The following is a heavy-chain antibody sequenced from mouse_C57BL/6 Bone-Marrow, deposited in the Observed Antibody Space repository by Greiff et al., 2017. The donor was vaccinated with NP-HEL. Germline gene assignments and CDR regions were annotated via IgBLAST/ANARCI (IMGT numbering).Heavy chain of an antibody. V-gene: IGHV1-69*01. CDR3: ARGNYFYYYAMDY. Sequence: VQLQQPGAELVMPGASVKLSCKASGYTFTSYWMHWVKQRPGQGLEWIGEIDPSDSYTNYNQKFKGKSTFTVDKSSCTAYMQLSSLTSEDSAVYYCARGNYFYYYAMDYWGQGTSVTVSS. D-gene: IGHD1-1*01. J-gene: IGHJ4*01. CDR2: IDPSDSYT. CDR1: GYTFTSYW.